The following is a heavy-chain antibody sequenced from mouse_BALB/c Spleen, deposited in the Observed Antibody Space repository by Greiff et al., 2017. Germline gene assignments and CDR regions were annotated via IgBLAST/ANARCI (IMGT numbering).Heavy chain of an antibody. D-gene: IGHD1-1*01. Sequence: EVQLQESGPELVKPGASVKISCKASGYSFTGYFMNWVKQSHGKSLEWIGRINPYNGDTFYNQKFKGKATLTVDKSSSTAHMELLSLTSEDSAVYYCGRGDDGSSYESGYFDYWGQGTTLTVSS. CDR1: GYSFTGYF. CDR2: INPYNGDT. J-gene: IGHJ2*01. V-gene: IGHV1-37*01. CDR3: GRGDDGSSYESGYFDY.